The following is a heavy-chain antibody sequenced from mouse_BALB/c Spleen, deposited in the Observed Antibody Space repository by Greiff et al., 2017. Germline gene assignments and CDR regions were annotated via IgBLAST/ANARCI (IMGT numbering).Heavy chain of an antibody. CDR2: ISDGGSYT. CDR1: GFTFSDYY. CDR3: ARGRDYSGNCYAMDY. Sequence: EVQLVESGGGLVKPGGSLKLSCAASGFTFSDYYMYWVRQTPEKRLEWVATISDGGSYTYYPDSVKGRFTISRDNAKNNLYLQMSSLKSEDTAMYYCARGRDYSGNCYAMDYWGQGTSVTVSS. V-gene: IGHV5-4*02. D-gene: IGHD2-1*01. J-gene: IGHJ4*01.